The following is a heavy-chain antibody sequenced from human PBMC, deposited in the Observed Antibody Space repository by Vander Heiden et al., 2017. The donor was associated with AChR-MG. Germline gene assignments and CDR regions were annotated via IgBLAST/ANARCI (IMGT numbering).Heavy chain of an antibody. J-gene: IGHJ6*03. Sequence: EVQLVESGGGLVQPGGSLRLSCAASGFTFSSYEMNWVRQAPGKGLEWVSYISSSGSTIYYADSVKGRFTISRDNAKNSLYLQMNSLRAEDTAVYYCARDQQVGVAAPPYYMDVWGKGTTVTVSS. CDR3: ARDQQVGVAAPPYYMDV. V-gene: IGHV3-48*03. CDR1: GFTFSSYE. CDR2: ISSSGSTI. D-gene: IGHD6-13*01.